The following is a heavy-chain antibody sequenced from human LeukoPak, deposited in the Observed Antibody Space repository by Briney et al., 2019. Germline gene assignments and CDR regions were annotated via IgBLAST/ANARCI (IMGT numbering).Heavy chain of an antibody. CDR1: GFRYSDYY. CDR2: ISSTRGYT. CDR3: ARCSSNSWFDP. D-gene: IGHD3-10*01. J-gene: IGHJ5*02. Sequence: KPGGSLRLSCAASGFRYSDYYMNWVRQAPGKGLEWVSYISSTRGYTNYADSVKGRFTISRDNAKNSLYLQMNSLRAEDTAVYYCARCSSNSWFDPWGQGTLVTVSS. V-gene: IGHV3-11*06.